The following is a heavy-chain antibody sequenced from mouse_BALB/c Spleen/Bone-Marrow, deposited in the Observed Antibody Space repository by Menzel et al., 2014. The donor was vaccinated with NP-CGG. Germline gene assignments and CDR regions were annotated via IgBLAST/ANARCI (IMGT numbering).Heavy chain of an antibody. D-gene: IGHD2-14*01. Sequence: EVQLQQSGAELVKPGASVRLSCTASGFNIKDTYIHWVKQRPEQGLEWIGRIDPANGNTKYDPKSQGKATITADTSSNTAYLQLSSLTSEDTAVYYCASYRLRTYFDYWGQGTTLTVSS. J-gene: IGHJ2*01. CDR3: ASYRLRTYFDY. CDR1: GFNIKDTY. V-gene: IGHV14-3*02. CDR2: IDPANGNT.